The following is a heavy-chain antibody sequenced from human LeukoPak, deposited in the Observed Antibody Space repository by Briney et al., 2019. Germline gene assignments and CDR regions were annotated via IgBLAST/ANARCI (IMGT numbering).Heavy chain of an antibody. V-gene: IGHV3-48*02. J-gene: IGHJ4*02. Sequence: TGGSLRLSCAASGFIFNYYSMNWVRQASGKGLEWVSYISSSSSSIYYADSVKGRFTISRDNAKNSLYLQMNSLRDEDTAVYYCTKESVTYLDYWGQGTLVTVSS. D-gene: IGHD2-21*02. CDR2: ISSSSSSI. CDR3: TKESVTYLDY. CDR1: GFIFNYYS.